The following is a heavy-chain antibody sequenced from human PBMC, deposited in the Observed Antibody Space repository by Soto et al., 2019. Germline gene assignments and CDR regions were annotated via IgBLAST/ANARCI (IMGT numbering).Heavy chain of an antibody. V-gene: IGHV3-30-3*01. D-gene: IGHD2-8*01. CDR3: ARDLPGYCTDGVCPGSPRYYYYGMDV. CDR1: GFTFSSYA. Sequence: PGGSLRLSCAASGFTFSSYAMQWVRQAPGKGLEWVTIISYDGNNKYYADSVKGRFTISRDNSKNTLYLQMNSLRAEDTAVYYCARDLPGYCTDGVCPGSPRYYYYGMDVWGQGTTVTVSS. J-gene: IGHJ6*02. CDR2: ISYDGNNK.